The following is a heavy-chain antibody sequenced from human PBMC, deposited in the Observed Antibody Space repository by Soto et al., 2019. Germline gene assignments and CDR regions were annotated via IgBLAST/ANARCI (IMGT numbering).Heavy chain of an antibody. Sequence: SETLSLTCTVSGGSISSGDSYWSWIRQHPGKGLEWIGYIYSSGSTYYNPSLKSRVTISVDTSKNQFSLKLSSVTAADTAVYYCARQQWLVLNAFDIWGQGTMVTVSS. CDR2: IYSSGST. V-gene: IGHV4-31*03. D-gene: IGHD6-19*01. CDR3: ARQQWLVLNAFDI. CDR1: GGSISSGDSY. J-gene: IGHJ3*02.